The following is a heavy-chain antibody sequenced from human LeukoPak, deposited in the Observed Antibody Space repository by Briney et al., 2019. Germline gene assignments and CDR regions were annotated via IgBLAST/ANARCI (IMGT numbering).Heavy chain of an antibody. CDR1: GFTFSSYA. V-gene: IGHV3-30-3*01. J-gene: IGHJ4*02. D-gene: IGHD5-18*01. CDR2: ISYDGSNK. Sequence: GRSLRLSCAASGFTFSSYAMHWVRQAPGKGLDWVAVISYDGSNKYYADSVKGRFTISRDNSKNTLYLQMNSLRAEDTAVYYCARPDEDRGYSYGYNYWGQGTLVTVSS. CDR3: ARPDEDRGYSYGYNY.